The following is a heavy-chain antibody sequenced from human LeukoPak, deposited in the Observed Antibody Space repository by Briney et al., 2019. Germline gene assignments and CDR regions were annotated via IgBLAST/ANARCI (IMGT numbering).Heavy chain of an antibody. J-gene: IGHJ6*04. Sequence: GGSLRLSCAASGFTFSTYWMSWVRQAPGKGLEWVANIKQDGSEKYYVDSVKGRFTIPRDNAKNSLYLQMNSLRAEDTAVYYCAELGITMIGGVWGKGTTVTISS. CDR1: GFTFSTYW. V-gene: IGHV3-7*01. CDR3: AELGITMIGGV. D-gene: IGHD3-10*02. CDR2: IKQDGSEK.